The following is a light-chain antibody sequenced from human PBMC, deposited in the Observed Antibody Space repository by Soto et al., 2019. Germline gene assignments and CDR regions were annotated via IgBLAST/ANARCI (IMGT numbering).Light chain of an antibody. J-gene: IGKJ5*01. CDR3: QKYNSYPIN. Sequence: DIQMTHSPSDRSASVGGRGTITCRASQSISSWLAWYQQKPGKAPKVLIYDASSLESGVPSRFSGSGSGTEFTLTLSSLQPDDFATYYCQKYNSYPINCGQGKRREIK. CDR1: QSISSW. CDR2: DAS. V-gene: IGKV1-5*01.